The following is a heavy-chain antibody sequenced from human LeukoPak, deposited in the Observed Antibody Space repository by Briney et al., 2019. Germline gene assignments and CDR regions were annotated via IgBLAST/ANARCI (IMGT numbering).Heavy chain of an antibody. J-gene: IGHJ3*02. CDR2: ISAYNGNT. Sequence: ASVKVSCKASGYTFTSYGISWVRQAPGQGLEWMGWISAYNGNTNYAQKLQGRVTMTTDTSTSTAYMELRSLRSDDTAVYYCARDLSRYGPGSYYRASDAFDIWGQGTMVTVSS. CDR1: GYTFTSYG. CDR3: ARDLSRYGPGSYYRASDAFDI. D-gene: IGHD3-10*01. V-gene: IGHV1-18*01.